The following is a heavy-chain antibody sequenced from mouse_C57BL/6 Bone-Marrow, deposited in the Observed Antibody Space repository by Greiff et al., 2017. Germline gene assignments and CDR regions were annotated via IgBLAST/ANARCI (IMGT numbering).Heavy chain of an antibody. V-gene: IGHV1-50*01. J-gene: IGHJ3*01. CDR3: ARDYYGSSMFAY. CDR2: IDPSDSYT. Sequence: VQLQQSGAELVKPGASVKLSCKASGYTFTSYWMQWVKQRPGQGLEWIGEIDPSDSYTNYNQKFKGKATLTVDTSSSTAYMQLSSLTSEDSAVYYCARDYYGSSMFAYWGQGTLVTASA. CDR1: GYTFTSYW. D-gene: IGHD1-1*01.